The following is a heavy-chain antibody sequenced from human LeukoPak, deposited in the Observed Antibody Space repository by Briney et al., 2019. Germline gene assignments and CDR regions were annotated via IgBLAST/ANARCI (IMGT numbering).Heavy chain of an antibody. J-gene: IGHJ4*02. D-gene: IGHD2-2*01. V-gene: IGHV3-21*01. Sequence: GGSLRLSCAASGFAFNTYTMTWVRQPPGKGLEWVSSISSSGSYIYRTDSVKGRFSISRDNAKTSLYLQMNSLRAEDTAVYYCARVAGYCSSTSSCYNDYWGQGTLVTVSS. CDR3: ARVAGYCSSTSSCYNDY. CDR1: GFAFNTYT. CDR2: ISSSGSYI.